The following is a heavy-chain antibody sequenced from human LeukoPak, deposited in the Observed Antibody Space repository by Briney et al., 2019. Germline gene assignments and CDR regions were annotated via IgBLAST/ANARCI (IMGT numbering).Heavy chain of an antibody. CDR3: ARDGGLGAVDGWFDY. V-gene: IGHV1-69*01. J-gene: IGHJ4*02. Sequence: SVKVSCKASGGTFSSYAISWVRQAPGQGLEWMGGIIPIFGTANYAQKFQGRVTITADESTSTAYMELSSLRSEDTAVYYCARDGGLGAVDGWFDYWGQGTLVTVSS. CDR1: GGTFSSYA. D-gene: IGHD6-19*01. CDR2: IIPIFGTA.